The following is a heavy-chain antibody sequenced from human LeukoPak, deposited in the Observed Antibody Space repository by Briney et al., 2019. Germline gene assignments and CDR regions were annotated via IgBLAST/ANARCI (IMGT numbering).Heavy chain of an antibody. D-gene: IGHD1-7*01. CDR1: GYTLTELS. CDR3: ATEPVNNWNLQAGTDYFDY. J-gene: IGHJ4*02. CDR2: FDPEDGEI. V-gene: IGHV1-24*01. Sequence: ASVTVSCKVSGYTLTELSMHWVRQAPGKGLEWMGGFDPEDGEIIYAQKFQGRVTMTEDTSTDTAYMELSSLRSEDTAVYYCATEPVNNWNLQAGTDYFDYWGQGTLVTVSS.